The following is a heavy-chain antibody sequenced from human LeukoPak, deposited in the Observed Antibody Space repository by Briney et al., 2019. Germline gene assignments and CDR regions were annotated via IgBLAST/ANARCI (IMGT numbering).Heavy chain of an antibody. CDR3: ARAGWLQSYYFDY. D-gene: IGHD5-24*01. CDR2: IYYSGST. CDR1: GGSISSYY. J-gene: IGHJ4*02. V-gene: IGHV4-59*01. Sequence: SETLSLTCTVSGGSISSYYWSWIRQPPGKGLEWMGYIYYSGSTNYNPSLKSRVTISVDTSKNQSCLKRSSLTATDPDVYYCARAGWLQSYYFDYWGQGTLVTFSS.